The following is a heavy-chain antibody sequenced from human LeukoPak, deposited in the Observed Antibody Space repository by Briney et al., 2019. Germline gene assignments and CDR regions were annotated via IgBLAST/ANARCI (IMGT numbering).Heavy chain of an antibody. Sequence: SVKVSCKASGGTFSSYAISWVRQAPGQGLEWMGGIIPIFGTANYAQKFQGRVTITTDESTSTAYMELSSLRSEDTAVYYCARVGYCSGGSCYGLYDHWGQGTLVTVSS. D-gene: IGHD2-15*01. CDR3: ARVGYCSGGSCYGLYDH. J-gene: IGHJ4*02. V-gene: IGHV1-69*05. CDR2: IIPIFGTA. CDR1: GGTFSSYA.